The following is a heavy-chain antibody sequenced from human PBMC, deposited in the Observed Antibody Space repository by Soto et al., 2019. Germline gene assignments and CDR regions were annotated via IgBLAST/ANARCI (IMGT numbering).Heavy chain of an antibody. D-gene: IGHD6-19*01. Sequence: GESLKISGKGSGYSFTSYWISSVRQMPGKGLEWMGRIDPCDSYTNYSPSFQVHVTISADKSISTAYLQWCSLKASETAMYYCARRGIAVAGTFYYWGQGTLVTVSS. J-gene: IGHJ4*02. CDR2: IDPCDSYT. CDR3: ARRGIAVAGTFYY. V-gene: IGHV5-10-1*01. CDR1: GYSFTSYW.